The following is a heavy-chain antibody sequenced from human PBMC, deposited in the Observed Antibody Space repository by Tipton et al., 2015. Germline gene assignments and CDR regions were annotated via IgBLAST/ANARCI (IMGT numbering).Heavy chain of an antibody. Sequence: TLSLTCSVSGGSISTRTYYWSWIRQPAGKGLEWIGRIYTSGSTNYTPSLKSRVTMSVDTSKNQFSLKLSSVTAADTAVYYCARKDIVGNWFDPWGQGILVTVSS. J-gene: IGHJ5*02. CDR1: GGSISTRTYY. D-gene: IGHD2-15*01. V-gene: IGHV4-61*02. CDR3: ARKDIVGNWFDP. CDR2: IYTSGST.